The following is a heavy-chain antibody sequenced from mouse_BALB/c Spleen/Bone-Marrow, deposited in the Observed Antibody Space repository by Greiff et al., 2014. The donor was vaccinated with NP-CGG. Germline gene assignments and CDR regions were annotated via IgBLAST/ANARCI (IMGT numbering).Heavy chain of an antibody. V-gene: IGHV3-2*02. CDR2: ISYSGST. CDR1: GYSITSDYA. CDR3: ARYYVSSYYAMDY. J-gene: IGHJ4*01. D-gene: IGHD1-1*01. Sequence: EVKLMESGPGLVKPSQSLSLTCTVTGYSITSDYAWNWIRQFPGNKLEWMGYISYSGSTSYNPSLKSRISITRDTSKNQFFLQLNSVTTEDTATYYCARYYVSSYYAMDYWGQGTSVTVSS.